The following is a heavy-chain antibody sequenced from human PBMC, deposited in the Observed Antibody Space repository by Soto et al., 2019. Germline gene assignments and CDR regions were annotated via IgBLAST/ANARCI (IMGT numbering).Heavy chain of an antibody. CDR2: ISAYNGNT. D-gene: IGHD2-15*01. Sequence: ASVKVSCKASGYTFTSYGISWVRQAPGQGLEWMGWISAYNGNTNYAQKLQGRVTMTTDTSTSTAHMELRSLRSDDTAVYYCARDNLGYCSGGSCPAIDYWGQGTLVTVSS. CDR1: GYTFTSYG. V-gene: IGHV1-18*01. J-gene: IGHJ4*02. CDR3: ARDNLGYCSGGSCPAIDY.